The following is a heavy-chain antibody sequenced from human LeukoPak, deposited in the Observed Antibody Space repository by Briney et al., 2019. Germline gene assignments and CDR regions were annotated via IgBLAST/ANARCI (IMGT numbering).Heavy chain of an antibody. CDR1: GFRFDDHG. CDR2: ISYDGSNK. J-gene: IGHJ4*02. CDR3: AKRMGPTIVAADLDY. D-gene: IGHD6-13*01. V-gene: IGHV3-30*18. Sequence: GGSLRLSCAASGFRFDDHGMNWVCQAPGKGLEWVAVISYDGSNKYYTDSVKGRFTISRDNSRNTLYLQMNSLSIEDTAVYYCAKRMGPTIVAADLDYWGQGTLVTVSS.